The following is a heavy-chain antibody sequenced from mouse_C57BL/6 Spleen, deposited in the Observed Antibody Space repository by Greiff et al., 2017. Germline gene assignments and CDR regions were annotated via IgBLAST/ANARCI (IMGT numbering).Heavy chain of an antibody. V-gene: IGHV1-69*01. D-gene: IGHD1-1*02. CDR2: IDPSDSYT. CDR1: GYTFTSYW. CDR3: ARHEFTIGYCDV. J-gene: IGHJ1*03. Sequence: QVQLQQPGAELVMPGASVKLSCKASGYTFTSYWMHWVKQRPGQGLEWIGEIDPSDSYTNYNQQFKGKSTLTVDKSSSTAYMQLSLLTSEYSAVDDCARHEFTIGYCDVWGTGNTVTVYS.